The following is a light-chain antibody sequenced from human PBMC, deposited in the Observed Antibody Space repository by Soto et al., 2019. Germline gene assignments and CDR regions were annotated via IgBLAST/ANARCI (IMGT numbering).Light chain of an antibody. CDR3: QQYGGSPPYT. J-gene: IGKJ2*01. CDR2: GAS. CDR1: QSVSSSY. Sequence: EIVLTQPPGTLSLSPGERATLSCRASQSVSSSYLAWYQQKPGQAPRLHIYGASSRATGIPDRFSGSGSGTDFTLTISRLEPEDFAVYYCQQYGGSPPYTFGQGTKLEIK. V-gene: IGKV3-20*01.